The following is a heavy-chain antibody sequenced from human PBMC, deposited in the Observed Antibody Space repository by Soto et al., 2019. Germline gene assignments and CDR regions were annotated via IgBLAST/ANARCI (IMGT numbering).Heavy chain of an antibody. V-gene: IGHV1-3*01. CDR2: INAGNGNT. D-gene: IGHD2-2*01. J-gene: IGHJ5*02. CDR3: ARDIGYCSSTSCLNDNWFDP. CDR1: GYTFTNYS. Sequence: ASVKVSCKASGYTFTNYSMHWVRPAPGQKLEWMGWINAGNGNTKYSQKFQGRATITRDTSTSTAYMELRSLRSDDTAVYYCARDIGYCSSTSCLNDNWFDPWGQGTLVTVSS.